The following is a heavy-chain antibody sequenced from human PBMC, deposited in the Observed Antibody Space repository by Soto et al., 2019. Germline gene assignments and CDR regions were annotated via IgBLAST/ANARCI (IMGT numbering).Heavy chain of an antibody. CDR3: ARLPYSSPSGNAY. CDR1: GGSISSYY. Sequence: KTSETLSLTCTVSGGSISSYYWSWIRQPPGKGLEWIGYIYYSGSTNYNPSLKSRVTISVDTSKNQFSLKLSPVTAADTAVYYCARLPYSSPSGNAYWGQGTLVTVSS. CDR2: IYYSGST. V-gene: IGHV4-59*01. D-gene: IGHD6-6*01. J-gene: IGHJ4*02.